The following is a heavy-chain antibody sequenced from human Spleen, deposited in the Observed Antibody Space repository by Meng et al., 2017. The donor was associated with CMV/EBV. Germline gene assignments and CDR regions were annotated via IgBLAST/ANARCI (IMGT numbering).Heavy chain of an antibody. D-gene: IGHD2-2*01. CDR1: GFTFSSYG. V-gene: IGHV3-30*02. J-gene: IGHJ4*02. CDR2: IRYDGSNK. CDR3: ARDRHQLPVYYYDY. Sequence: GGSLRLSCAASGFTFSSYGMHWVRQAPGKGLEWLAFIRYDGSNKYYADSVKGRFTISRDNAKNTLYLQMNGLRVEDTAVYYCARDRHQLPVYYYDYWGQGTLVTVSS.